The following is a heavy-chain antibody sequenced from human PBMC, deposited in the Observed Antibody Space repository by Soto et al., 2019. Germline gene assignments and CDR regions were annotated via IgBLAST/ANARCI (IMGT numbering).Heavy chain of an antibody. V-gene: IGHV3-48*01. J-gene: IGHJ6*03. CDR3: ARTLNYGYYGTYYYYYYMDG. Sequence: GGSLRLSCAASGFTFSSYSMNWVRQAPGKGLEWVSYISSSSSTIYYADSVKGRFTISRDNAKNSLYLQMNSLRAEDTAVYYCARTLNYGYYGTYYYYYYMDGWGKGTTVTVSS. CDR2: ISSSSSTI. D-gene: IGHD4-17*01. CDR1: GFTFSSYS.